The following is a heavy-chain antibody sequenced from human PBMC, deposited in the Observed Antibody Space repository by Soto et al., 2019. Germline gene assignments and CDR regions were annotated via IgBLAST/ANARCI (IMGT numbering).Heavy chain of an antibody. CDR1: GFTFSSYG. J-gene: IGHJ5*02. CDR2: IWYDGSNK. CDR3: AGDYGDYNNGFDP. Sequence: QVQLVESGGGVVQPGRSLRLSCAASGFTFSSYGMHWVRQAPGKGLEWVAVIWYDGSNKYYADSVKGRFTISRDNSKNTLYLKMNSLRAEDTAVYYCAGDYGDYNNGFDPWGQGTLVTVSS. D-gene: IGHD4-17*01. V-gene: IGHV3-33*01.